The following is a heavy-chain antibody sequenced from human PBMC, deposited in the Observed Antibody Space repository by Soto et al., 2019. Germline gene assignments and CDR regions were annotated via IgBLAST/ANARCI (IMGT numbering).Heavy chain of an antibody. D-gene: IGHD6-13*01. Sequence: SETLSLTCAVYGGSFSGYYWSWIRQPPGKGLEWIGEINHSGSTNYNPSLKSRVTISVDMSKNQFSLKLSSVTAADTAVYYCARMARQQLVYYGMDVWGQGTTVTSP. V-gene: IGHV4-34*01. CDR1: GGSFSGYY. CDR3: ARMARQQLVYYGMDV. CDR2: INHSGST. J-gene: IGHJ6*02.